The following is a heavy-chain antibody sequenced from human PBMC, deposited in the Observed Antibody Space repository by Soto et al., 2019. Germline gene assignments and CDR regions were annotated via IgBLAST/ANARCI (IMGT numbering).Heavy chain of an antibody. Sequence: SKTLSLTCTVSGGSISGYYWSWIRQPPGKELEWIGYMYNTGSTVYNPSFKSRVTISVDTSKNQFSLKLNSVTAADTAVYYCARDLWGYCGTDCYPLDVWGQGTTVTVSS. CDR2: MYNTGST. CDR1: GGSISGYY. J-gene: IGHJ6*02. CDR3: ARDLWGYCGTDCYPLDV. D-gene: IGHD2-21*02. V-gene: IGHV4-59*01.